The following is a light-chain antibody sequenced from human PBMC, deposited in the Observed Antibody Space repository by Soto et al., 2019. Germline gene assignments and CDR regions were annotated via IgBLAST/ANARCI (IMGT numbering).Light chain of an antibody. J-gene: IGLJ2*01. CDR1: NIGSKS. CDR3: QVWDSSSDLVA. V-gene: IGLV3-21*04. Sequence: YELTQPPSVSVAPGKTARITCGGNNIGSKSVHWYQQKPGQAPVLVIYYDSDRPSGIPERFSGSNSGNTATLTISRVEAGDEADYYCQVWDSSSDLVAFGGGTKLTVL. CDR2: YDS.